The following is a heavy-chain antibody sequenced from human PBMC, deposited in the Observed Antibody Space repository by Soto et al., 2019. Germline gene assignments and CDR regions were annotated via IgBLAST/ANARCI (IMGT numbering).Heavy chain of an antibody. V-gene: IGHV6-1*01. CDR1: GYSVPSNTSA. Sequence: SQTRSVTCGFSGYSVPSNTSAWNCIRQSPSRGLEWLGRKYYRSRWYNYYAVSVKSRITVNPDTSKNQFSLQLKSVTPEDTAVYYCARTEGYFDYWGRGTLVTVSS. CDR2: KYYRSRWYN. CDR3: ARTEGYFDY. J-gene: IGHJ4*02.